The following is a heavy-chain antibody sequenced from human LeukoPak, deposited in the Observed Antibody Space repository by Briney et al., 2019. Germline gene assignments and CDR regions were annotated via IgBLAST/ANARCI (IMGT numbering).Heavy chain of an antibody. D-gene: IGHD2-21*01. V-gene: IGHV4-59*01. Sequence: SETLSLTCSVSSASLTAYYWHWIRQPPRKGLEWIGFISYSGSTNYNPSLKSRVTISIDPSKNQFSLKLSSVTAADTAVYYCAREYSSFDYWGQGTLVTVSS. CDR1: SASLTAYY. CDR3: AREYSSFDY. J-gene: IGHJ4*02. CDR2: ISYSGST.